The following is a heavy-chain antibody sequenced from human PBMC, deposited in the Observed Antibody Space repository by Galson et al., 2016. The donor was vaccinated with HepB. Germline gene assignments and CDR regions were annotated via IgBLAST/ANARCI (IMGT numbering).Heavy chain of an antibody. J-gene: IGHJ4*02. CDR1: GFTLADVW. CDR3: TTDLGQNYYDPSLGPPFDY. CDR2: IKSTPDGGTT. D-gene: IGHD3-3*01. V-gene: IGHV3-15*01. Sequence: SLRLSCAASGFTLADVWMTWVRQAPGQGLEWIGRIKSTPDGGTTDYPQAMKGRFVISKNDSDNTLYLQLIGLKVEDTAVYYCTTDLGQNYYDPSLGPPFDYWGQGTLVTVAP.